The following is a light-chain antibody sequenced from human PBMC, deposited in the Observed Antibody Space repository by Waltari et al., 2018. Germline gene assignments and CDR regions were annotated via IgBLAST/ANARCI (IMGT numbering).Light chain of an antibody. CDR2: KAS. Sequence: IQMTQSPSTRSASVGDRVSITCRASQSINNCLAWYQQKSGKAPTLLLYKASSLESGVPSRFSGSGYVTEFTLTISSLQPDDFATYYCQQYTGYSYTFGQGTKLEIK. V-gene: IGKV1-5*03. CDR1: QSINNC. CDR3: QQYTGYSYT. J-gene: IGKJ2*01.